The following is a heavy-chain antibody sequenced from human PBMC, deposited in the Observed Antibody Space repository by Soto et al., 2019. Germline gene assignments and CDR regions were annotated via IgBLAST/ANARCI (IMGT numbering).Heavy chain of an antibody. V-gene: IGHV3-74*01. D-gene: IGHD5-12*01. CDR2: INSDGSST. Sequence: EVQRVESGGGLVQPGGSLRLSCAASGFTFSSYWMHWVRQAPGKGLVWVSRINSDGSSTTYADSVKGRFTISRDNAKNTLYLQMNILRAEDTAVYYCVRVPTGGYAFSLDDYWGQGTLVTVSS. CDR1: GFTFSSYW. CDR3: VRVPTGGYAFSLDDY. J-gene: IGHJ4*02.